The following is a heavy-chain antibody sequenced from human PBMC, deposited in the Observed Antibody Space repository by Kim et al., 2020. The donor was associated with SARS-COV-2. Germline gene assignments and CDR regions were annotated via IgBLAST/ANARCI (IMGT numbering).Heavy chain of an antibody. CDR1: GYNFNDYY. J-gene: IGHJ4*02. Sequence: ASVKVSCKASGYNFNDYYIHWVRQAPGQGLEWMGWINPHGGKTNYAEKFHERVSMTRDTSINTAYVELYSLTFDDTAVYYCARDSDPEYWGQGTLVTVSS. V-gene: IGHV1-2*02. CDR2: INPHGGKT. CDR3: ARDSDPEY.